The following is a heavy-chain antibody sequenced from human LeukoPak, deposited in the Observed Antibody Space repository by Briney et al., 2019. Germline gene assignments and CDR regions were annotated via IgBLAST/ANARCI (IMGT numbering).Heavy chain of an antibody. CDR1: GGSISGYY. Sequence: PSETLSLTCTVSGGSISGYYWSWIRQPPGKGLEWIGFISYSGSTNYNPSLKSRVSISVDTSKNQFSLNLNSVTAADTAVYYCARHNSGSYYPVAYWGQGTLVTVSS. V-gene: IGHV4-59*08. J-gene: IGHJ4*02. CDR3: ARHNSGSYYPVAY. D-gene: IGHD1-26*01. CDR2: ISYSGST.